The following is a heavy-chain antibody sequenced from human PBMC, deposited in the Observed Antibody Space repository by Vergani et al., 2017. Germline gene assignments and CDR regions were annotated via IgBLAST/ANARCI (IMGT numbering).Heavy chain of an antibody. CDR2: IIPILGIE. D-gene: IGHD2-15*01. CDR1: GGTFSSYT. CDR3: ARGSCSGGSCYSWWFDP. Sequence: QVQLVQSWAEVKKPGSSVKVSCKASGGTFSSYTISWVRQAPGQGLEWMGRIIPILGIENYAQKFQGRVTITADKSTSTAYMALSSLRSEDTAVYYCARGSCSGGSCYSWWFDPWGEGTLVTVSS. V-gene: IGHV1-69*02. J-gene: IGHJ5*02.